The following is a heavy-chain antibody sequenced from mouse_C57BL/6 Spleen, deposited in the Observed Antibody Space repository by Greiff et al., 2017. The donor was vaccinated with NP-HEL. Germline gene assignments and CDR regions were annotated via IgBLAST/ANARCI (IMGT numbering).Heavy chain of an antibody. V-gene: IGHV1-55*01. CDR1: GYTFTSYW. CDR3: ASPLNYYGSSYGFAY. J-gene: IGHJ3*01. Sequence: VKLQQPGAELVKPGASVKMSCKASGYTFTSYWITWVKQRPGQGLEWIGDIYPGSGSTNYNEKFKSKATLTVDTSSSTAYMQLSSLTSEDSAVYYCASPLNYYGSSYGFAYWGQGTLVTVSA. CDR2: IYPGSGST. D-gene: IGHD1-1*01.